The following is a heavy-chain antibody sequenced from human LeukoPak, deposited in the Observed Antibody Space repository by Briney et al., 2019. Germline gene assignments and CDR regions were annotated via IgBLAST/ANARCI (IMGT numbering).Heavy chain of an antibody. CDR1: GASISSSY. CDR3: ARGSSGYYYD. D-gene: IGHD3-22*01. CDR2: ISYSGTT. V-gene: IGHV4-59*08. Sequence: SETLSLTCNVSGASISSSYWGWIRQPPGKGLEWIGYISYSGTTNYSPSLKSRVTMSVDTSKNQFSLTLSSVTAADTAVYYCARGSSGYYYDWGQGTLVTVSS. J-gene: IGHJ4*02.